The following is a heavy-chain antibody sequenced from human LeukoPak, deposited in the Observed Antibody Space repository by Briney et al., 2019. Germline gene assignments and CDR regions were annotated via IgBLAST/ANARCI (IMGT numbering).Heavy chain of an antibody. CDR3: TTSIHTTFDAFDI. CDR2: IKSKTDGGTT. D-gene: IGHD4-11*01. J-gene: IGHJ3*02. V-gene: IGHV3-15*01. Sequence: GGSLRLSCAASGFTFSDAWMSWVRQAPGKGLEWVGRIKSKTDGGTTDYAAPVKGRFTISRDDSKNTLYLQMNSLKTEDIAVYYCTTSIHTTFDAFDIWGQGTMVTVSS. CDR1: GFTFSDAW.